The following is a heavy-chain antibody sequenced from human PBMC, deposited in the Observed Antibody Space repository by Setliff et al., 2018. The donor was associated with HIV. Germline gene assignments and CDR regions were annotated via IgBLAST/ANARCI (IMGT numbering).Heavy chain of an antibody. J-gene: IGHJ4*02. V-gene: IGHV3-48*03. CDR2: ISSSGSPI. D-gene: IGHD6-13*01. Sequence: LRLSCAASGFIFSSYEMNWVRQAPGKGLEWVSYISSSGSPIHYADSVRGRFTISRDNSKNTLYLQMNSLRAEDTAVYYCAKDHATSSWFTALLDYWGQGALVTVSS. CDR1: GFIFSSYE. CDR3: AKDHATSSWFTALLDY.